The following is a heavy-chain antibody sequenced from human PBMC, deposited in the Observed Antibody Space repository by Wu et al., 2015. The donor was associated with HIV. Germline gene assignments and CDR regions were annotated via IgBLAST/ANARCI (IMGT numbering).Heavy chain of an antibody. CDR2: ISAYNGNT. D-gene: IGHD6-13*01. V-gene: IGHV1-18*01. Sequence: QVQLEQSGAEMKKPGASVKVSCKASGYTFTSYGISWVRQAPGQGLEWMGWISAYNGNTNYAQKLQGRVTMTTDTSTSTAYMELRSLRSDDTAVYYCARDFQPGIAASEYFQHWGQGPPWSPSPQ. CDR1: GYTFTSYG. J-gene: IGHJ1*01. CDR3: ARDFQPGIAASEYFQH.